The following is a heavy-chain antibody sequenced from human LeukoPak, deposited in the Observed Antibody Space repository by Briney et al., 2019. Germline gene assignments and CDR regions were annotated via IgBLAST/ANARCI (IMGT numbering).Heavy chain of an antibody. CDR1: GFTFSSYA. D-gene: IGHD5-24*01. Sequence: GGSLRLSCAASGFTFSSYAMSWVRQAPGKGLEWVSAISGSGGSTYYADSVKGRFTISRDNAKNSLYLQMNSLRVEDTAVYYCAKEGRSLQTYWGQGTLVTVSS. CDR2: ISGSGGST. V-gene: IGHV3-23*01. CDR3: AKEGRSLQTY. J-gene: IGHJ4*02.